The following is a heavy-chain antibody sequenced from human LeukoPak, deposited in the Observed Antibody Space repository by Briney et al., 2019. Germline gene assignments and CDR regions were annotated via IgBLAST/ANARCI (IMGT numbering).Heavy chain of an antibody. J-gene: IGHJ3*02. CDR2: IHYDGNKK. CDR3: AKDDSATHGAFDI. D-gene: IGHD2-21*02. CDR1: GFTFSSFA. V-gene: IGHV3-30*02. Sequence: PGGSLRLSCAASGFTFSSFAMHWVRQAPGKGLEWVAFIHYDGNKKFYADSVKGRYTISRGNSKNMLYLQMNSLRAEDTAVYYCAKDDSATHGAFDIWGQGTMVTVSS.